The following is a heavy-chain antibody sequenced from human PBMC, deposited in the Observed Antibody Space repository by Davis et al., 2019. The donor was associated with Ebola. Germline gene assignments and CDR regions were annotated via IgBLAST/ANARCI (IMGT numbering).Heavy chain of an antibody. D-gene: IGHD5-18*01. CDR2: ISYDGSNK. J-gene: IGHJ1*01. CDR3: ARDLAPLPVDTATMGYFQH. V-gene: IGHV3-33*05. CDR1: GFTFSSYG. Sequence: GGSLRLSCAASGFTFSSYGMHWVRQAPGKGLEWVAVISYDGSNKYYADSVKGRFTISRDNSKNTLYLQMNSLRAEDTAVYYCARDLAPLPVDTATMGYFQHWGQGTLVTVSS.